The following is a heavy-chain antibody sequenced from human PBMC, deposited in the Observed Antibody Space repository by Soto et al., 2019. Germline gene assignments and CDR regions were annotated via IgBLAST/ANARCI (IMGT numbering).Heavy chain of an antibody. Sequence: SVKVSCKASGGTFSSYAISWVRQAPGQGLEWMGGIIPIFGTANYAQKFQGRVTITADESTSTAYMELSSLRSEDTAVYYCARDRWDYYDSSGYYAPSDYYYGMDVWGQGTTVTVSS. V-gene: IGHV1-69*13. CDR3: ARDRWDYYDSSGYYAPSDYYYGMDV. CDR1: GGTFSSYA. D-gene: IGHD3-22*01. CDR2: IIPIFGTA. J-gene: IGHJ6*02.